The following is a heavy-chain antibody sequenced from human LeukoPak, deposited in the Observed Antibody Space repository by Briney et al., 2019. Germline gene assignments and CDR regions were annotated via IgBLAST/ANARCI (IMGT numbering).Heavy chain of an antibody. J-gene: IGHJ4*02. Sequence: GGSLRLSCAASGFTFSSYGMHWVRQAPGKGVEWVAVISYDGSNKYYADSVKGRFTISRDNSKNTLYLQMNSMRAEDTAVYYCAKDDRGSYSSLGYWGQGTLVTVSS. CDR1: GFTFSSYG. CDR2: ISYDGSNK. CDR3: AKDDRGSYSSLGY. D-gene: IGHD1-26*01. V-gene: IGHV3-30*18.